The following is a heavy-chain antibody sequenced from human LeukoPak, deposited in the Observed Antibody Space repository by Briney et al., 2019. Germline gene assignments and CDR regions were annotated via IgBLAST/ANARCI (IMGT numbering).Heavy chain of an antibody. CDR3: ARPGIAVAGTFNWFDP. J-gene: IGHJ5*02. Sequence: WASVKVSCKASGYTFTGYYIHWVRQAPGQGLEWMGWINPNSGGTNYAQTFQGRVTMTRDTSISTAYMELSRLRSDDTAVYYCARPGIAVAGTFNWFDPWGQGTLVTVSS. CDR1: GYTFTGYY. D-gene: IGHD6-19*01. V-gene: IGHV1-2*02. CDR2: INPNSGGT.